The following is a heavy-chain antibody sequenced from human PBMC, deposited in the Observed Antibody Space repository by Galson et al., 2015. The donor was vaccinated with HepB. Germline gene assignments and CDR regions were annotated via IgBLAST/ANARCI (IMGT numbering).Heavy chain of an antibody. CDR3: VREIPGGYNVHFWFTF. Sequence: SLRLSCAASGFSFSWYSMNWVRQAPGKGLEWISYITPSGDVTMYAPSVQGRFTISRDNAKSSVYLQMNSLGDEDTALYYCVREIPGGYNVHFWFTFWGQGTQVTVSS. J-gene: IGHJ4*02. CDR2: ITPSGDVT. CDR1: GFSFSWYS. D-gene: IGHD5-18*01. V-gene: IGHV3-48*02.